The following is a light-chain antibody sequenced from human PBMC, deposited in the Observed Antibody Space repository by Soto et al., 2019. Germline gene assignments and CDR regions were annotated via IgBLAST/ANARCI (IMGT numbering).Light chain of an antibody. V-gene: IGKV3-20*01. CDR3: QQYGSSRWP. J-gene: IGKJ1*01. CDR2: DAS. Sequence: EIVLTQSPGTLSLSPGERATLPCMDSQSVSISYLAWYQQKPGQAPGLLIYDASNRATGIPDRFSGSGSGTDFTLTISRLEPEDFAVYYCQQYGSSRWPFGQGTKVEIK. CDR1: QSVSISY.